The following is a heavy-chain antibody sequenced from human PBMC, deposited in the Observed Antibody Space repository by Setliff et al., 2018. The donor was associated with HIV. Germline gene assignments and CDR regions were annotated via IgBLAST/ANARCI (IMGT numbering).Heavy chain of an antibody. V-gene: IGHV4-39*07. Sequence: KPSETLSLTCSVSGDSISNPNYYWGWMRQPPGRGLEWIGEINHSGDTNYNPSLKSRVTISVDTSKNQFSLNLTSVTAADTGVYYCARAPSTVTSRFDYWGQGTLVTVSS. CDR3: ARAPSTVTSRFDY. J-gene: IGHJ4*02. D-gene: IGHD4-17*01. CDR1: GDSISNPNYY. CDR2: INHSGDT.